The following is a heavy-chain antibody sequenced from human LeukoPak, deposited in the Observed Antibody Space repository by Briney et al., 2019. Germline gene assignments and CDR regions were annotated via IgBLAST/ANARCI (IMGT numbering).Heavy chain of an antibody. V-gene: IGHV1-8*01. CDR1: GYTFTSYD. Sequence: ASVKVSCTASGYTFTSYDINWVRQATGQGLEWMGWMNPNSGNTGYAQKFQGRVTMTRNTSISTAYMELSSLRSEDTAVYYCARGVHYYDSSGYTILFDYWGQGTLVTVSS. J-gene: IGHJ4*02. D-gene: IGHD3-22*01. CDR3: ARGVHYYDSSGYTILFDY. CDR2: MNPNSGNT.